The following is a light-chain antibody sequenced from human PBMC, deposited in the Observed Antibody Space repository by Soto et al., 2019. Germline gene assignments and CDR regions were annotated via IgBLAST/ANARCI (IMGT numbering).Light chain of an antibody. CDR1: SNDIGVYNF. V-gene: IGLV2-14*03. CDR2: DVI. CDR3: SSYTTSTTRV. Sequence: QSALTQPASVSGSPGQSITISCTGTSNDIGVYNFVFWYQQHPGRAPKLMIYDVINRPAGVSDRFSGSKSGNTASLTISGLQAEDEADYYCSSYTTSTTRVFGGGTQLTVL. J-gene: IGLJ3*02.